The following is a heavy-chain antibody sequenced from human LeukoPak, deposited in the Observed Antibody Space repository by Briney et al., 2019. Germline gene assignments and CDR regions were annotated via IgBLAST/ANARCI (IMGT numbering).Heavy chain of an antibody. Sequence: GESLRISCKGSGYSFTSYWISWVRQMPGKGLEWMGRIDPSDSYTNYSPSFQGHVTISADKSISTAYLQWSSLKASDTAVYYCARHRSHCSGGSCYSGTYYFDYWGQGTLVTVSS. CDR3: ARHRSHCSGGSCYSGTYYFDY. CDR1: GYSFTSYW. D-gene: IGHD2-15*01. CDR2: IDPSDSYT. V-gene: IGHV5-10-1*01. J-gene: IGHJ4*02.